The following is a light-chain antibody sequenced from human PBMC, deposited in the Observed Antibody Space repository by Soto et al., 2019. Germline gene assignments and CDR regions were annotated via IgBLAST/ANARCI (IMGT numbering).Light chain of an antibody. J-gene: IGLJ1*01. V-gene: IGLV2-14*03. Sequence: QSALAQPASVSGSPGQSITISCTGTSSDIGSYNYISWYQQYPDKGPKLIIYGVTNRPSGVSNRFSGSKSGYTASLTISGFQAEDEADYYCCSYTTTTAYVFGTGTKLTVL. CDR1: SSDIGSYNY. CDR2: GVT. CDR3: CSYTTTTAYV.